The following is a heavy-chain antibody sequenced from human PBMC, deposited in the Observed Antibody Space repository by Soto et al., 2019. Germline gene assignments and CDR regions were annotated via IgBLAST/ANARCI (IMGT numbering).Heavy chain of an antibody. CDR2: INHSGST. CDR3: VSDCSSSGCLIRRFDV. V-gene: IGHV4-34*01. CDR1: GGSFSGYY. Sequence: SETLYLTCAVYGGSFSGYYWNWIRQPPGKGLEWIGEINHSGSTNYNPSLKSRITISVDTSKNQFSLNLIAVTAADTAVYYCVSDCSSSGCLIRRFDVWSQGTMVTVSS. D-gene: IGHD2-2*01. J-gene: IGHJ3*01.